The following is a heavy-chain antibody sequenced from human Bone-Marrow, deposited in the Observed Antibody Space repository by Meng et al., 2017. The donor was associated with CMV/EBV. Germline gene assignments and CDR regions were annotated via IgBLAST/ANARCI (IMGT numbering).Heavy chain of an antibody. CDR1: GYTFTSYG. J-gene: IGHJ5*02. CDR3: ARDIVVVPAASNWFDP. V-gene: IGHV1-18*01. D-gene: IGHD2-2*01. CDR2: ISAYNGNT. Sequence: ASVKVSCKASGYTFTSYGISWVRQAPGQGLEWMGWISAYNGNTNYAQKLQGRVTMTTDTSTSTAYMELRSLRSEDTAVYYCARDIVVVPAASNWFDPWGQGTLVTVSS.